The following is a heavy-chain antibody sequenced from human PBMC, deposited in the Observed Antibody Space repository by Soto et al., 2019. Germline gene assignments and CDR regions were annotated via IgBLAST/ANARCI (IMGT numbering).Heavy chain of an antibody. D-gene: IGHD3-10*01. CDR3: AKDGYGSVSYYNSWFDP. Sequence: EVQLVESGGGLVQPGRSLRLSCAASGFTFDDYAMHWVRQAPGKGLEWVSGISWNSGSIGYADSVKGRFTISRDNAQNSLYLQMNSLRAEDTALYYCAKDGYGSVSYYNSWFDPWGQGTLVTVSS. V-gene: IGHV3-9*01. CDR1: GFTFDDYA. CDR2: ISWNSGSI. J-gene: IGHJ5*02.